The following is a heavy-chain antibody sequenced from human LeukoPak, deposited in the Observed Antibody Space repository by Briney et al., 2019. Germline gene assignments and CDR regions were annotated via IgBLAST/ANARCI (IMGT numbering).Heavy chain of an antibody. CDR1: GGSISSSNW. V-gene: IGHV4-4*02. J-gene: IGHJ4*02. CDR3: GVGSGYDDY. Sequence: PSGTLSLTCAVSGGSISSSNWWNWVRQPPGKGLEWIGEIYHSGSTNYNPSLKSRVTISVDTSKNQFSLRLSSVTAADTAVYYCGVGSGYDDYWAREPWSPSPQ. D-gene: IGHD5-12*01. CDR2: IYHSGST.